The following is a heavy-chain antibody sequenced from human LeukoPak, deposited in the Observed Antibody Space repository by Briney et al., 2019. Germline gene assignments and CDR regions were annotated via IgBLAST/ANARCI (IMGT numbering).Heavy chain of an antibody. CDR3: ATFVSSGWYNYYYYYMDV. CDR1: GFPFSSYW. D-gene: IGHD6-19*01. V-gene: IGHV3-7*01. Sequence: GGSLRLSCAASGFPFSSYWMSWVRQAPGQGLEWVANIKQDGSEKYYVDSVKGRFTISRDNAKNSLYLQMNSLRAEDTAVYYCATFVSSGWYNYYYYYMDVWGKGTTVTVSS. J-gene: IGHJ6*03. CDR2: IKQDGSEK.